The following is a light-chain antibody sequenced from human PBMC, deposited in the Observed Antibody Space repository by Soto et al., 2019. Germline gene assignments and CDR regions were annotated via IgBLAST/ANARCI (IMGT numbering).Light chain of an antibody. V-gene: IGKV3-15*01. Sequence: EIVMTQSPATLSVSPGERATLSCRASQSISSNLAWYQQKPGQAPRLLIYGASTRATGIPATFSGSGSGTEFTLTISSLQSEEFAVYYRQQYNNWPFTFGPGTKVDIK. J-gene: IGKJ3*01. CDR3: QQYNNWPFT. CDR2: GAS. CDR1: QSISSN.